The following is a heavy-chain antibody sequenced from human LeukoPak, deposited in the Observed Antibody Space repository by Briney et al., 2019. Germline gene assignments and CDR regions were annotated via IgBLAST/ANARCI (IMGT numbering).Heavy chain of an antibody. D-gene: IGHD1-26*01. V-gene: IGHV3-21*01. Sequence: GGSLRLSCAASGFTFSRYAMAWVRQAPGKGPDWVSSISSSPIDIYDADSVKGRFTISRDNSKNSLYLQMNSLRVEDTAVYYCARIHDGTPTPSFDSWGQGALVTVSS. CDR3: ARIHDGTPTPSFDS. CDR2: ISSSPIDI. CDR1: GFTFSRYA. J-gene: IGHJ4*02.